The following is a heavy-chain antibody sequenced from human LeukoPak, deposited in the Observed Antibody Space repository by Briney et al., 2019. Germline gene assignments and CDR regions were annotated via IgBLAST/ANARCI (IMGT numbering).Heavy chain of an antibody. CDR1: GYTFSGYV. D-gene: IGHD3-10*01. CDR2: IHYNGNNR. J-gene: IGHJ4*02. V-gene: IGHV3-30*02. CDR3: AKVISLGELADS. Sequence: GRSLRLSCVASGYTFSGYVMHWVRQAPGKGLEWVAFIHYNGNNRYYADSVKGRFTISRDNSKNTLFLQMNSLRTEDTAIYYCAKVISLGELADSRGQGTLVTVSS.